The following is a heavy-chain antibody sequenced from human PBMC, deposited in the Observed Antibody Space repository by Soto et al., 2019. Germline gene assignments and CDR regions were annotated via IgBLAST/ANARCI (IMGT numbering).Heavy chain of an antibody. CDR3: AKDTGFGELFSDTFDL. CDR2: MSYDGRNT. Sequence: QAQLVESGGGVVQPGRSLRLSCTTSGFNLRSYGMHWVRQAPGKGLSWVAVMSYDGRNTYSADSVKGRFTISRDDSKNTTYLQMNSLRAEDTALYYCAKDTGFGELFSDTFDLWGQGTMVTVSS. J-gene: IGHJ3*01. D-gene: IGHD3-10*01. V-gene: IGHV3-30*18. CDR1: GFNLRSYG.